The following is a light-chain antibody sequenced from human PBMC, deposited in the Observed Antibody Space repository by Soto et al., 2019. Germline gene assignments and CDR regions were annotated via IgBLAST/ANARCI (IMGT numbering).Light chain of an antibody. V-gene: IGKV3-15*01. CDR1: QSVSSS. CDR2: GAS. J-gene: IGKJ1*01. CDR3: QQYNNWPWT. Sequence: EIVMTQSPATLSVSPGERATLSCRASQSVSSSLGWYQQKTGQAPRLLIYGASTRAPGIPARFSGSGSGTVFTLTISSLQSEDFAVYYCQQYNNWPWTFGQGTKVEIK.